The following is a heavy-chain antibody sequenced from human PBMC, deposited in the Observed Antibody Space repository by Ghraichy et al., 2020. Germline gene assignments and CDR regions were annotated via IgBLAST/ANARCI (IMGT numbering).Heavy chain of an antibody. CDR2: INPNSGGT. J-gene: IGHJ3*02. CDR1: GYTFTGYY. Sequence: ASVKVSCKASGYTFTGYYMHWVRQAPGQGLEWMGWINPNSGGTNYAQKFQGRVTMTRDTSISTAYMELSRLRSDDTAVYYCAILRRGPTWIQLWGGGDDAFDIWGQGTMVTVSS. D-gene: IGHD5-18*01. CDR3: AILRRGPTWIQLWGGGDDAFDI. V-gene: IGHV1-2*02.